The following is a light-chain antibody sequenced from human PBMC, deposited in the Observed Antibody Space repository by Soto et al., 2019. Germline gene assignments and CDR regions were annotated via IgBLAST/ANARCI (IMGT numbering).Light chain of an antibody. Sequence: IELTQSPDSKSLALGESPTINKRASQSVSSNLAWYQQKPGQAPRLLIYGASTRATGIPARFSGSGSGTEFTLTISGLQSEDFAVYYCQQYNNWPLAWSFGQGTKVDIK. CDR3: QQYNNWPLAWS. J-gene: IGKJ1*01. V-gene: IGKV3-15*01. CDR2: GAS. CDR1: QSVSSN.